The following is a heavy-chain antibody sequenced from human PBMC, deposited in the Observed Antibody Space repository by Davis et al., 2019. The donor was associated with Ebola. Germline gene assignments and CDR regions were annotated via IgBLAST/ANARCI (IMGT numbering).Heavy chain of an antibody. V-gene: IGHV3-48*02. CDR1: GFSLSSYS. CDR3: ARDPHALDM. CDR2: IRSYGDTI. Sequence: PGESLKISCGISGFSLSSYSMNWVRQAPGKGLEWVAYIRSYGDTIHYADSVKGRFTIPRDTAKNSLYLQMNSLRDEDTAMYYCARDPHALDMWGQGTMVTVSS. J-gene: IGHJ3*02.